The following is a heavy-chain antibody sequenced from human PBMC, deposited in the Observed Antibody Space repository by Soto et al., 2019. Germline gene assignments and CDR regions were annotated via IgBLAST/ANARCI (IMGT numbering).Heavy chain of an antibody. CDR2: IWYDGSNK. CDR1: GFTFSSYG. V-gene: IGHV3-33*01. D-gene: IGHD5-18*01. CDR3: ARELRGYSYGMFDY. Sequence: GGSLRLSCAASGFTFSSYGMHWVRQAPGKGLEWVAVIWYDGSNKYYADSVKGRFTISRDNSKNTLYLQMNSLRAEDTAVYYCARELRGYSYGMFDYWGQGTLVTVSS. J-gene: IGHJ4*02.